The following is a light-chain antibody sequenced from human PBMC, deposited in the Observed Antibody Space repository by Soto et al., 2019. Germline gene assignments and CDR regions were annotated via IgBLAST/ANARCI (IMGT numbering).Light chain of an antibody. CDR1: QTISSW. V-gene: IGKV1-5*03. J-gene: IGKJ1*01. CDR3: QHYNSYSEA. Sequence: DIQMTQSPSTLSGSVGDRVTITCRASQTISSWLAWYQQKPGKAPKLLIYKASTLKSGLQSRFSGSGSGTEFTLTISSLQPDDFATYYCQHYNSYSEAFGQGTKVELK. CDR2: KAS.